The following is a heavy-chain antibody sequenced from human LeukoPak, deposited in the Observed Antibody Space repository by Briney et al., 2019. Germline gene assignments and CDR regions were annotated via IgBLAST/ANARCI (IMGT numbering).Heavy chain of an antibody. Sequence: PSETLSLTCTVSGGSISSYYWSWIRQPPGKGLEWIGYIYYSGSTNYNPSLKSRVTISVDTSKNQFSLKLSSVTAADTAVYYCARGADSSGYYPEYFQHWGQGTLVTVSS. J-gene: IGHJ1*01. V-gene: IGHV4-59*08. CDR1: GGSISSYY. CDR2: IYYSGST. CDR3: ARGADSSGYYPEYFQH. D-gene: IGHD3-22*01.